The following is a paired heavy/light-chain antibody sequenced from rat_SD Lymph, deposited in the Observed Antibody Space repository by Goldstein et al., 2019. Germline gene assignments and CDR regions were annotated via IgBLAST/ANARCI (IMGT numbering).Heavy chain of an antibody. CDR1: GFTFNNYW. CDR2: ITNSGGST. Sequence: EVQLVETGGGLVQPGRSLKLSCVASGFTFNNYWMSWTRQAPGKGLEWVASITNSGGSTYYPDSVKGRFTISRDNAQNTLYLQMNSLRSEDTATYYCTRGMYTTDYDYWGQGVMVTVSS. D-gene: IGHD1-6*01. J-gene: IGHJ2*01. V-gene: IGHV5-31*01. CDR3: TRGMYTTDYDY.
Light chain of an antibody. CDR3: QQSWNDPT. Sequence: DTVLTQSPALAVSPGERVSISCRASEGVNSYMHWYQQKPGQQPKLLIYKASNLASGVPARFSGSGSGTDFTLTIDPVEADDTATYFCQQSWNDPTFGSGTKLEIK. CDR1: EGVNSY. J-gene: IGKJ5*01. V-gene: IGKV3S11*01. CDR2: KAS.